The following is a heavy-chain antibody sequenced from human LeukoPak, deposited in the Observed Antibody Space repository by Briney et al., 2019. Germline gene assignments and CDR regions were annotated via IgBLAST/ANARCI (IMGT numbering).Heavy chain of an antibody. V-gene: IGHV4-4*07. Sequence: PLETLSLTCTVSGGSISSYYRSWIRQPAGKGLEWIGRIYTSGSTNYNPSLKSRVTISVDTSKNQFSLKLSSVTAADTAVYYCARAVVIPAAMAWGDTGVYGMDVWGQGTTVTVSS. CDR2: IYTSGST. J-gene: IGHJ6*02. CDR3: ARAVVIPAAMAWGDTGVYGMDV. D-gene: IGHD2-2*01. CDR1: GGSISSYY.